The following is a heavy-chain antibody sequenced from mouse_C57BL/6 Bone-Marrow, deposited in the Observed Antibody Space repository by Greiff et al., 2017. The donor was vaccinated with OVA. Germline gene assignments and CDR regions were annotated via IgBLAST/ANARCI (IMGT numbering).Heavy chain of an antibody. V-gene: IGHV5-9-1*02. CDR3: TRDFFTTVVASGMDY. CDR2: ISSGGDYI. D-gene: IGHD1-1*01. J-gene: IGHJ4*01. CDR1: GFTFSSYA. Sequence: EVQVVESGEGLVKPGGSLKLSCAASGFTFSSYAMSWVRQTPEKRLEWVAYISSGGDYIYYADTVKGRFTISRDNARNTLYLQMSSLKSEDTAMYYCTRDFFTTVVASGMDYWGQGTSVTVSS.